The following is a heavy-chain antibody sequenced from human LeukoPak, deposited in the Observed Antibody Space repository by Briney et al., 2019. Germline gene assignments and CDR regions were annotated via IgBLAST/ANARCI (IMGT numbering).Heavy chain of an antibody. J-gene: IGHJ5*02. D-gene: IGHD3-22*01. CDR2: INHSGST. CDR3: AREIRITMIVVVSNYNWFDP. V-gene: IGHV4-34*01. Sequence: SETLSLTCAVYGGSFSGYYWSWIRQPPGKGLEWIGEINHSGSTNYNPSLKSRVTISVDTSKNQFSLKLSSVTAADTAVYYCAREIRITMIVVVSNYNWFDPWGQGTLVTVSS. CDR1: GGSFSGYY.